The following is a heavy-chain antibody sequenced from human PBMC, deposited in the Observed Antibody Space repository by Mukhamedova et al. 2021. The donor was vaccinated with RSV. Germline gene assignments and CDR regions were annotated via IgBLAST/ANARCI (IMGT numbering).Heavy chain of an antibody. J-gene: IGHJ2*01. CDR3: AKAVSASSWYLNWYFDL. Sequence: WVRQAPGKGLEWVSAISCSGGSTYYADSVKGRFTISRDNSKNTLYLQMNSLRAEDTAVYYCAKAVSASSWYLNWYFDLSGRGTLVT. V-gene: IGHV3-23*01. D-gene: IGHD6-13*01. CDR2: ISCSGGST.